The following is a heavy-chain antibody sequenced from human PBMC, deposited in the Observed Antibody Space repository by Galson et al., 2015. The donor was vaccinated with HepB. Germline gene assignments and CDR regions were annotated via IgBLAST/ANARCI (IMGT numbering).Heavy chain of an antibody. CDR3: ARDFNWNYDY. Sequence: SLRLSCAASGFSFTTYNMHWVRQGPVKGLEWLALISGDGKTTFYADSARGRFTISRDNSKNTLFLQMHSLRPEDTAVYYCARDFNWNYDYWGQGTLVTVSS. D-gene: IGHD1-1*01. CDR1: GFSFTTYN. CDR2: ISGDGKTT. J-gene: IGHJ4*02. V-gene: IGHV3-30*03.